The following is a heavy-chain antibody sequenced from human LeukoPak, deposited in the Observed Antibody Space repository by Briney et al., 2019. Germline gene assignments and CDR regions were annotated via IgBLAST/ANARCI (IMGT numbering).Heavy chain of an antibody. J-gene: IGHJ4*02. D-gene: IGHD5-18*01. CDR3: ARGHTAMADSIDY. CDR1: GFTFSSYS. CDR2: ISSSSSTI. V-gene: IGHV3-48*02. Sequence: GGSLRLSCAASGFTFSSYSMNWVRQAPGKGLEWVSYISSSSSTIYYADSAKGRFTISRDNAKNSLYLQMNSLRDEDTAVYYCARGHTAMADSIDYWGQGTLVTVSS.